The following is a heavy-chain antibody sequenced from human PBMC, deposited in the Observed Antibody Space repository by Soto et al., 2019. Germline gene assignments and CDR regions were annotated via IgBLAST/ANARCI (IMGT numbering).Heavy chain of an antibody. Sequence: SVKVSCKASGGTFGSYAISWVRQAPGQGLEWMGGIIPIFGTANYAQKFQGRVTITADESTSTAYTELGSLRSEDTAVYYWASAFSVFGSGCYYGFGPHYYYGMDVAGQGTTVTVSS. CDR2: IIPIFGTA. CDR1: GGTFGSYA. J-gene: IGHJ6*02. D-gene: IGHD1-26*01. V-gene: IGHV1-69*13. CDR3: ASAFSVFGSGCYYGFGPHYYYGMDV.